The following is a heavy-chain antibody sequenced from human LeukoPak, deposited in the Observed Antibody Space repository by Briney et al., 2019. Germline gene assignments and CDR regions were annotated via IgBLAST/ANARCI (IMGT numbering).Heavy chain of an antibody. CDR3: AKVSGDGDAEYYFDY. V-gene: IGHV3-23*01. J-gene: IGHJ4*02. CDR1: GFTFSSYA. CDR2: ISGSGGST. D-gene: IGHD3-10*01. Sequence: GGSLRLSCAASGFTFSSYAMSWVRQAPGKGLEWVSAISGSGGSTYYADSVKGRLTISRDNSKNTLYLQMNSLRAEDTAVYYCAKVSGDGDAEYYFDYWGQGTLVTVSS.